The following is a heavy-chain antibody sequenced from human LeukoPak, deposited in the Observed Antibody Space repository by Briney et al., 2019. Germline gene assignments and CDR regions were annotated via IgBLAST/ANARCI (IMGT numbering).Heavy chain of an antibody. CDR1: GYTFTGYY. D-gene: IGHD6-6*01. J-gene: IGHJ4*02. V-gene: IGHV1-2*02. CDR2: INPNSGGT. CDR3: ARDALVDASGDY. Sequence: ASVKVSCKAPGYTFTGYYMHWVRQAPGQGLEWMGWINPNSGGTNYAQKFQGRVTMTRDTSISTAYMELSRLRSDDTAVYYCARDALVDASGDYWGQGTLVTVSS.